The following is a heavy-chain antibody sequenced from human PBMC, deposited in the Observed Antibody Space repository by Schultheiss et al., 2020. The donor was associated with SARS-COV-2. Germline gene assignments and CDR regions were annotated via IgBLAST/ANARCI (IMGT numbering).Heavy chain of an antibody. CDR1: GGSISSYY. D-gene: IGHD6-13*01. Sequence: SETLSLTCTVSGGSISSYYWSWIRQPPGKGLEWIGYIYYSGSTNYNPSLKSRVTISVDTSKNQFSLKLSSVTAADTAVYYCARDGYSYGMDVWGQGTTVTVSS. CDR3: ARDGYSYGMDV. J-gene: IGHJ6*02. V-gene: IGHV4-59*01. CDR2: IYYSGST.